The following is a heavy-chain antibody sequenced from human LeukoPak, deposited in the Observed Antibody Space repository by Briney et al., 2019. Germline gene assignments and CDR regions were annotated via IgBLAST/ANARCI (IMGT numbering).Heavy chain of an antibody. D-gene: IGHD3-22*01. CDR2: ISSNSVYT. CDR1: GFNFNIYA. J-gene: IGHJ5*02. V-gene: IGHV3-23*01. CDR3: AKDSDYYDSSGYFLNWFDP. Sequence: GGSLRLSCAASGFNFNIYAMSWVRQAPGKGLEWVSSISSNSVYTYYGDSVKGRFTVSRDNSKNTLYLQMNSLRAEDTAVYYCAKDSDYYDSSGYFLNWFDPWGQGTLVTVSS.